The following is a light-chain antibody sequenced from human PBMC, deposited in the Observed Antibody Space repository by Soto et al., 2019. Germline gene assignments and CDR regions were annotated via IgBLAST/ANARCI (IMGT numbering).Light chain of an antibody. Sequence: QSVLTQPPSASGSPGQSVTISCTGTSSDISGYDYVSWYQQHPGKAPKLMIYEVNKRPSGVPDRFSGSRSGDTASLTVSGLQAEDEADYYCSSYAGSNKRVFGGGTKVTVL. CDR3: SSYAGSNKRV. J-gene: IGLJ2*01. V-gene: IGLV2-8*01. CDR1: SSDISGYDY. CDR2: EVN.